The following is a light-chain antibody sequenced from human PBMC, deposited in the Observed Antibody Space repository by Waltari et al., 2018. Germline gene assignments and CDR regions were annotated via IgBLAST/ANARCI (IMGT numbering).Light chain of an antibody. CDR1: SSDVVFYNL. CDR2: EVI. Sequence: QSALTQPASVSGSPGQSITISCTETSSDVVFYNLVSWYQQHPGKAPELVVYEVISRPSGVSNRFSGSKSGNTASLTISGLQAEDEADYYCCSYAGRNIWVFGGGTKLTVL. CDR3: CSYAGRNIWV. J-gene: IGLJ3*02. V-gene: IGLV2-23*02.